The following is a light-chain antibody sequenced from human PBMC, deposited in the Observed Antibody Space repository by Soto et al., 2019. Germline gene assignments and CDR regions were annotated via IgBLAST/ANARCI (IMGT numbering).Light chain of an antibody. CDR2: GNI. CDR3: SSYTLTSSLYV. V-gene: IGLV1-40*01. J-gene: IGLJ1*01. CDR1: SSNIGAPYD. Sequence: QSVLTQPPSVSGAPGQRVTISCTGSSSNIGAPYDVHWYQQLPGRVPKLLIYGNINRPSGVPDRFSGSKSGNTASLTISDLRTEDEADYYCSSYTLTSSLYVFGPGTKLTVL.